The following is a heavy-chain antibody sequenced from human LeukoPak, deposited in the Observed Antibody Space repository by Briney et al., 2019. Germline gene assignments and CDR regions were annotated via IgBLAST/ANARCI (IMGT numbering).Heavy chain of an antibody. CDR1: GYTFTGYY. CDR2: IDPNSGGT. CDR3: AREVSGVVIIDPYFDY. J-gene: IGHJ4*02. D-gene: IGHD3-3*01. V-gene: IGHV1-2*02. Sequence: ASVKVSCKASGYTFTGYYMHWVRQAPGQGLEWMGWIDPNSGGTNYAQKFQGRVTMTRDTSISTAYMELSRLRSDDTAVYYCAREVSGVVIIDPYFDYWGQGTLVTVSS.